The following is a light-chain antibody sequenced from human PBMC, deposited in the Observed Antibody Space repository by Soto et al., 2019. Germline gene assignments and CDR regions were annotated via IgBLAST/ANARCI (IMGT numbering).Light chain of an antibody. CDR1: QDISNY. Sequence: DIQMTQSPSSLSASVGDRVTITCQASQDISNYLNWYQQKPGKAPKLLIYDASNLETGVPSRFSGSGSGTDFTCTISSLQPADIATYYCQQYDNLPRTFGQGTKLEIK. CDR2: DAS. J-gene: IGKJ2*02. CDR3: QQYDNLPRT. V-gene: IGKV1-33*01.